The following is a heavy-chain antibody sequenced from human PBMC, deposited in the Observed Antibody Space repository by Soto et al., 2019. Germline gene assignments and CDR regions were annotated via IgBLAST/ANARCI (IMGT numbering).Heavy chain of an antibody. D-gene: IGHD2-15*01. J-gene: IGHJ6*02. CDR1: GFTFRSYS. CDR3: AREGWPLLQTGMDV. V-gene: IGHV3-48*02. Sequence: GGSVRLSXAASGFTFRSYSMNWVRQAPGKGLEWVSYISSSNRTINYADSVKGRFIISRDNAKNSLYLQMHSLRDEDTAVYYCAREGWPLLQTGMDVWGQGATVTVSS. CDR2: ISSSNRTI.